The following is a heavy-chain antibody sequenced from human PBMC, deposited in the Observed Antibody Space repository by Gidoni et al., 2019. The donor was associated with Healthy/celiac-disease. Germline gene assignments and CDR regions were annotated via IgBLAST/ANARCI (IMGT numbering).Heavy chain of an antibody. Sequence: QVQLVQSGAEVKKPGASVKVSCMASGYTFTGYYMHWVRQAPGQGLEWMGWINPNSGGTNYAQKFQGWVTMTRDTSISTAYMELSRLRSDDTAVYYCARADYCSGGSCYQFDYWGQGTLVTVSS. J-gene: IGHJ4*02. CDR3: ARADYCSGGSCYQFDY. CDR1: GYTFTGYY. CDR2: INPNSGGT. D-gene: IGHD2-15*01. V-gene: IGHV1-2*04.